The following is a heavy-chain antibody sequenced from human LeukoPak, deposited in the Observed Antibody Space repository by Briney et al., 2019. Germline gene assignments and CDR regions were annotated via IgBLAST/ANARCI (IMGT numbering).Heavy chain of an antibody. V-gene: IGHV1-8*03. D-gene: IGHD3-3*01. J-gene: IGHJ6*03. CDR2: MNPNSGNT. CDR3: ARGNPYYDFWSGHYYYYYYMDV. CDR1: GYTFTSYD. Sequence: GASVKVSCKASGYTFTSYDINWVRQATGQGPEWMGWMNPNSGNTGYAQKFQGRVTITKNTSISTAYMELSSLRSEDTAVYYCARGNPYYDFWSGHYYYYYYMDVWGKGTTVTVSS.